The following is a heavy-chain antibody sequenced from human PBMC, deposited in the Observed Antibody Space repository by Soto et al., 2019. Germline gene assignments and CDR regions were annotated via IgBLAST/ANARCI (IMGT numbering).Heavy chain of an antibody. D-gene: IGHD2-2*01. V-gene: IGHV1-69*13. CDR2: IIPIFGTA. Sequence: GASVKVSCKASAGTFSSYAISWVRQAPGQGPEWMGGIIPIFGTANYAQKFQGRVTITADESTSTAYMELSSLRSEDTAVYYCARENIVLVPAAGNYYYGMDVWGQGTTVTVSS. CDR3: ARENIVLVPAAGNYYYGMDV. CDR1: AGTFSSYA. J-gene: IGHJ6*02.